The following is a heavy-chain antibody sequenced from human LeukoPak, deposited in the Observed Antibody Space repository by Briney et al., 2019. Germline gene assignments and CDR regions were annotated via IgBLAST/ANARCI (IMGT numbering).Heavy chain of an antibody. J-gene: IGHJ3*02. Sequence: ASVKVSCKASGYTFTGYYMHWVRQAPGQGLEWMGWMNPNSGNTGYAQKFQGRVTIIRNTSISTAYMELSSLRSEDTAVYYCARLSLLLPDAFDIWGQGTMVTVSS. D-gene: IGHD1-26*01. V-gene: IGHV1-8*03. CDR3: ARLSLLLPDAFDI. CDR2: MNPNSGNT. CDR1: GYTFTGYY.